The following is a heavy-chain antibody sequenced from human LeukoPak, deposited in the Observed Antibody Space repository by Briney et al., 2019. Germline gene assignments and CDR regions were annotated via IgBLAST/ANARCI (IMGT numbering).Heavy chain of an antibody. D-gene: IGHD1-26*01. Sequence: SETLSLTCTVSGVSISTYYWSWIRQPPGKGLEWIGYIYYSGSTKYNPSLKSRVTVSVDTSKNQLSLKLNSVTAADTAVYYCARGSGSNHFDDWGQGTLVTVPS. J-gene: IGHJ4*02. CDR2: IYYSGST. V-gene: IGHV4-59*01. CDR1: GVSISTYY. CDR3: ARGSGSNHFDD.